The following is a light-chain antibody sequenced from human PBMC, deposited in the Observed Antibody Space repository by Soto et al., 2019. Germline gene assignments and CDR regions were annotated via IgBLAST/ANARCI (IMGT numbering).Light chain of an antibody. J-gene: IGLJ2*01. CDR2: LNSDGSH. CDR1: SGHSSYA. V-gene: IGLV4-69*01. Sequence: QSVLTQSPSASASLGASVKLTCTLSSGHSSYAIAWHQQQPEKGPRYLMKLNSDGSHSKGDGIPDRFSGSSSGAERYLAISSLQSEGEADYYCQTGGTGVVFGGGTKLTVL. CDR3: QTGGTGVV.